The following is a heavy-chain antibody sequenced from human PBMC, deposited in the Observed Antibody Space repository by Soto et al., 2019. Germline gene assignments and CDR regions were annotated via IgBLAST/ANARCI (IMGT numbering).Heavy chain of an antibody. CDR3: AKDSGYQLPDNYFYYGLDV. V-gene: IGHV3-30*04. CDR2: ISYDGRKN. J-gene: IGHJ6*02. Sequence: QVQLVESGGGVVQPGSSLRLSCAASGFIFSSYAMHWARQAPGKGLEWVAFISYDGRKNHYADSVKGRFTISRDNVKNTLSLQMNSLRPEDTAVYYCAKDSGYQLPDNYFYYGLDVWGQGTTVTVSS. CDR1: GFIFSSYA. D-gene: IGHD2-2*01.